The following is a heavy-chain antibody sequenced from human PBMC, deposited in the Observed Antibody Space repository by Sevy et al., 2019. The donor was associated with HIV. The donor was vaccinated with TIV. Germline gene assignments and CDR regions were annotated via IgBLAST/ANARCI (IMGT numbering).Heavy chain of an antibody. D-gene: IGHD3-22*01. Sequence: GESLKISCQGSGYSFTSHWIGWVRPMPGKGLEWMGIIFPDDSDTRYSPTFQGQVTFSADKSTNTAYLQWSSLKASDTAMYYCATSRSGYFDSSGYYIYWGQGTLVTVSS. J-gene: IGHJ4*02. V-gene: IGHV5-51*01. CDR1: GYSFTSHW. CDR2: IFPDDSDT. CDR3: ATSRSGYFDSSGYYIY.